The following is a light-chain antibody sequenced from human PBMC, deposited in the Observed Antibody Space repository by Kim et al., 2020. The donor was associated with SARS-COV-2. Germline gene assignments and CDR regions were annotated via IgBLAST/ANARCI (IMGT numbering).Light chain of an antibody. CDR2: GNS. V-gene: IGLV1-40*01. Sequence: RVTSSCSGSSSNIGADNDVPWYQQVPGTAPKLLIFGNSNRPSGVPDRFSASKSGTSASLAITGLQAKDEADYYCQSYDSSLSASVFGGGTQLTVL. CDR1: SSNIGADND. J-gene: IGLJ2*01. CDR3: QSYDSSLSASV.